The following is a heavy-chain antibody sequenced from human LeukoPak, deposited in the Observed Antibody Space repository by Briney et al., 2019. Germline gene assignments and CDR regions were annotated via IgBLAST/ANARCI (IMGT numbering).Heavy chain of an antibody. CDR2: ISTSGYST. Sequence: PGGSLRLSCAASGFTFSAYYMTWIRQAPGKGLEWVSYISTSGYSTYYTDAVKGRFTISRDNAKNSLHLQMNSLRAEDTAVYYCARVGPAAAGSGYCYFDLWGRGTLVAVSS. CDR1: GFTFSAYY. D-gene: IGHD6-13*01. V-gene: IGHV3-11*01. CDR3: ARVGPAAAGSGYCYFDL. J-gene: IGHJ2*01.